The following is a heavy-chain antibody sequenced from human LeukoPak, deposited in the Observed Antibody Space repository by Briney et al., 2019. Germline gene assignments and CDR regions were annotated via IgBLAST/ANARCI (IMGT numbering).Heavy chain of an antibody. CDR1: GGSISSGDYY. V-gene: IGHV4-30-4*01. CDR2: IYYSGST. J-gene: IGHJ4*02. D-gene: IGHD4-17*01. CDR3: ARGTTVTSTDVFDY. Sequence: SETLSLTCTVSGGSISSGDYYWSWIRQPPGKGLEWIGYIYYSGSTYYNPSLKSRVTISVDTSKNRFSLKLSSVTAADTAVYYCARGTTVTSTDVFDYWGQGTLVTVSS.